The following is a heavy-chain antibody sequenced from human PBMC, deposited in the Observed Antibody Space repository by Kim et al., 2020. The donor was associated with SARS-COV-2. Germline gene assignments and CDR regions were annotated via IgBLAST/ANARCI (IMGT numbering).Heavy chain of an antibody. CDR3: AKAYLSRTIFGVVTPFDY. J-gene: IGHJ4*02. D-gene: IGHD3-3*01. V-gene: IGHV3-43*01. Sequence: KGRFTISRDNSKNSLYLQMNSLRTEDTALYYCAKAYLSRTIFGVVTPFDYWGQGTLVTVSS.